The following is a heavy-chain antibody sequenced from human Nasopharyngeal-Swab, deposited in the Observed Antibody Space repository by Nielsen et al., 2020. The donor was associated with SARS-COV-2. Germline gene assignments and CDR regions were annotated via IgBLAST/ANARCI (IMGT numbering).Heavy chain of an antibody. Sequence: WVRQAPGQGLEWMGGIIPIFGTANYAQKFRGRVTITADESTSTAYMELSSLRSEDTAVYYRARGGITIFGVVSNLDYWGQGTLVTVSS. J-gene: IGHJ4*02. V-gene: IGHV1-69*01. CDR3: ARGGITIFGVVSNLDY. D-gene: IGHD3-3*01. CDR2: IIPIFGTA.